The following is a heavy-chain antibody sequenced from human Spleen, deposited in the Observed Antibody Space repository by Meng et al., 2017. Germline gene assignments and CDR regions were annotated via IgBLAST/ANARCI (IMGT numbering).Heavy chain of an antibody. D-gene: IGHD3-9*01. CDR1: GVSITPTSYY. CDR2: VYHSGKT. CDR3: VSVTYNDILIENYLLGGYFDN. Sequence: LQLQESGPGLIKPSETLSLTCAVSGVSITPTSYYWGWIRQAPGKGLQWIGSVYHSGKTYYNPSLESRLTVSVDTSQNQFSLKLSSVTAADTAAYYCVSVTYNDILIENYLLGGYFDNWGLGTLVTVSS. V-gene: IGHV4-39*01. J-gene: IGHJ4*03.